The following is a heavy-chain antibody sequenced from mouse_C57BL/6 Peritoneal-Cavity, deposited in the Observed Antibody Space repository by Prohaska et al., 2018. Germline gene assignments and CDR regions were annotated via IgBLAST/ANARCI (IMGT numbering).Heavy chain of an antibody. CDR1: GYTFTDYY. Sequence: QVQLQQSGPELVKPGASVKISCKASGYTFTDYYINWVKQRPGQGLEWIGWIFPGSGSTYYNEKFKGKATLTVDKSSSTAYMLLSSLTPEDAAVYFCARSYYYGSSYYFDYWGQGTTLTVSS. CDR3: ARSYYYGSSYYFDY. CDR2: IFPGSGST. V-gene: IGHV1-75*01. J-gene: IGHJ2*01. D-gene: IGHD1-1*01.